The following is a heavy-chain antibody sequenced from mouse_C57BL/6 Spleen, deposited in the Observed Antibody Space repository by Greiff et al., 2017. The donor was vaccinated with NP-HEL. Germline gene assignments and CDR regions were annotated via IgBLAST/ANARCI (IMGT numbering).Heavy chain of an antibody. CDR1: GYTFTDYY. Sequence: VQLQQSGPELVKPGASVKISCKASGYTFTDYYMDWVKQSHGKSLEWIGDINPNNGGTIYNQKFKGKATLTVAKSSSTAYKERRSLTYEETADYYCARRGYSYAMDYWGQGTSVTVSS. CDR2: INPNNGGT. CDR3: ARRGYSYAMDY. J-gene: IGHJ4*01. V-gene: IGHV1-18*01. D-gene: IGHD2-14*01.